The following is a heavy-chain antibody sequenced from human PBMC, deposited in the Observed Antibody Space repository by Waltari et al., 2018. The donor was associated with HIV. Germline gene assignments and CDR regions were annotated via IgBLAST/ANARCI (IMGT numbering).Heavy chain of an antibody. V-gene: IGHV4-34*02. J-gene: IGHJ3*02. CDR2: INNSGST. CDR1: GGSFRGYY. D-gene: IGHD3-22*01. Sequence: QVQLQQSGAGLLKPSVTLSLPCADYGGSFRGYYWTWIRQPPGKGREWIGEINNSGSTNYNPSLESRLTISVDMSKNQFSLKLSSVTAADTAVYYGARGPYLYDSAFDIWGQGTMVTVSS. CDR3: ARGPYLYDSAFDI.